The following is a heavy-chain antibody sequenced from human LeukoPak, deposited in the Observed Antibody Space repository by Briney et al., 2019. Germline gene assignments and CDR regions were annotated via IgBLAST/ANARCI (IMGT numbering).Heavy chain of an antibody. Sequence: GGSLRLSCAAAGFSFSSYAMHWVRQAPGTGLEWVTSISNDGSNERYADSVKGRITISRDNSKNTLYLQMSSLRPEDTAVYYCVNQISGWVYWGQGTLVTVSS. CDR1: GFSFSSYA. CDR2: ISNDGSNE. V-gene: IGHV3-30*18. D-gene: IGHD6-19*01. J-gene: IGHJ4*02. CDR3: VNQISGWVY.